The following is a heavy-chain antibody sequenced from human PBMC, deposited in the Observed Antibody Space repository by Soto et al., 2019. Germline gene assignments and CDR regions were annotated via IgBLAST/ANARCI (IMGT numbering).Heavy chain of an antibody. CDR3: ARDPSPYTSGWYGIDF. Sequence: GGSLRLACAASGFMFSAYAMLWVRRAPGKGLEWVAAISYDGTNKYYADSIKGRFTISRDNSANTLFLQVNSLRLEDTAMYYCARDPSPYTSGWYGIDFWGHGTLVTVSS. V-gene: IGHV3-30*04. J-gene: IGHJ4*01. D-gene: IGHD6-19*01. CDR1: GFMFSAYA. CDR2: ISYDGTNK.